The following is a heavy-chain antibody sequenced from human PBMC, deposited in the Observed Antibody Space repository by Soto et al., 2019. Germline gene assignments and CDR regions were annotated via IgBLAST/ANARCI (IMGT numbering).Heavy chain of an antibody. CDR1: GYTLTELS. J-gene: IGHJ4*02. CDR2: FDPEDGET. CDR3: ARGLFSVAVAGTFGVDY. V-gene: IGHV1-24*01. D-gene: IGHD6-19*01. Sequence: ASVKVSCKVSGYTLTELSMHWVRQAPGKGLEWMGGFDPEDGETIYAQKFQGRVTMTEDTSTDTAYMELSSLRSEDTAVYYCARGLFSVAVAGTFGVDYWGQGTLVTVSS.